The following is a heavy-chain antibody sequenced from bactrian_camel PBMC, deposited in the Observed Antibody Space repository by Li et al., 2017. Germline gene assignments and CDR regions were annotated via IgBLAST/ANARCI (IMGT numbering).Heavy chain of an antibody. CDR3: AADRTPCVVGLRLTKDY. V-gene: IGHV3S26*01. Sequence: HVQLVESGGGSVQTGGSLRLSCVVSGYSNNEYCMAWFRQAPGKEREGIASIDAIGSRSYVDSVRGRFTISKDNTKNTLYLQMNSLKPEDTAMYYCAADRTPCVVGLRLTKDYWGQGTQVTVS. CDR1: GYSNNEYC. J-gene: IGHJ4*01. CDR2: IDAIGSR. D-gene: IGHD2*01.